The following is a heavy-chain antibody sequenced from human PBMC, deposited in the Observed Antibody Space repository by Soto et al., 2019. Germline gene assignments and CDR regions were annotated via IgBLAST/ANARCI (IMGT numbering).Heavy chain of an antibody. CDR1: GYTFNLYG. Sequence: QVQLVQSGREVRKPGASVRISCRASGYTFNLYGFSWVRQAPGQGLEWMGWISAYNGNTNYAPSLQDRVTLTTDTSASTPFMELRSLRSDESAVYYCVRGDQSSYCSTSACSDYWGQGTLVTVSS. J-gene: IGHJ4*02. CDR2: ISAYNGNT. V-gene: IGHV1-18*01. D-gene: IGHD2-2*01. CDR3: VRGDQSSYCSTSACSDY.